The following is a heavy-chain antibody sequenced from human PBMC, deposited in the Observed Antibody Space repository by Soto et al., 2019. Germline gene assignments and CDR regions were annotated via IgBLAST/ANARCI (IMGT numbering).Heavy chain of an antibody. Sequence: ESVGGVVQPGRSLRLSCAASGFTFSSYGMHWVRQAPGKGLEWVAVIWYDGSNKYYADSVKGRFTISRDNSKNTLYLQMNSLRAEDTAVYYCARRGGTAAREQFDYWGQGTLVTVSS. V-gene: IGHV3-33*01. CDR3: ARRGGTAAREQFDY. D-gene: IGHD6-6*01. J-gene: IGHJ4*02. CDR2: IWYDGSNK. CDR1: GFTFSSYG.